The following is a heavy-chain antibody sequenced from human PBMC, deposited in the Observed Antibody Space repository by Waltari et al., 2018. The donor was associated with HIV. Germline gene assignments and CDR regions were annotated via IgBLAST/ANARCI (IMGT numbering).Heavy chain of an antibody. V-gene: IGHV3-30*04. J-gene: IGHJ4*02. CDR2: ISYDGSNK. CDR3: ARDSGGRSGY. D-gene: IGHD1-26*01. CDR1: GFTFSSYA. Sequence: QVQLVESGGGVVQPGRSLRLSCAASGFTFSSYAMHWVRQAPGKGLEWVAVISYDGSNKYYADSVKGRFTISRDNSKNTLYLQMNSLRAEDTAVYYCARDSGGRSGYWGQGTLVTVSS.